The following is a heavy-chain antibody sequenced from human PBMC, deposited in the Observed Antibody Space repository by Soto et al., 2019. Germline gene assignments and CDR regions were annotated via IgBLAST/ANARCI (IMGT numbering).Heavy chain of an antibody. CDR1: TFTFTDYA. D-gene: IGHD6-13*01. Sequence: GGSLRLSCVASTFTFTDYAMSWVRQAPGEGLEWVSGISGSGGTTYYAESVKGRFSISSDNSKNTLYLHLNNLRVEDTAIYYCATISDRGIAAALDSWGQGTLVTVSS. J-gene: IGHJ4*02. CDR2: ISGSGGTT. V-gene: IGHV3-23*01. CDR3: ATISDRGIAAALDS.